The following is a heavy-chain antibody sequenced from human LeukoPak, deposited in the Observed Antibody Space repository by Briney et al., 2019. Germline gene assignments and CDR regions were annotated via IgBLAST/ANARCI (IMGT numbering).Heavy chain of an antibody. J-gene: IGHJ4*02. V-gene: IGHV3-21*04. D-gene: IGHD6-13*01. CDR1: GFTFSSYS. CDR3: AKRLSSSSTWYYFDY. CDR2: ISSSSYI. Sequence: GGSLRLSCAASGFTFSSYSMNWVRQAPGKGLEWVSSISSSSYIYYADSVKGRFTISRDNSKNTLYLQMNSLRAEDTAVYYCAKRLSSSSTWYYFDYWGQGTLVTVSS.